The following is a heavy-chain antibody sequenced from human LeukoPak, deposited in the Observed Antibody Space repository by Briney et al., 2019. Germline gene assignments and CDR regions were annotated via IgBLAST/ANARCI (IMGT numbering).Heavy chain of an antibody. V-gene: IGHV3-23*01. D-gene: IGHD3-10*01. J-gene: IGHJ3*02. CDR3: AKARYYYGSGSYYTDDAFDI. Sequence: GGSLRLSCAASGVTFSSYAMNWVRQAPGRGLEWVSAISGNDESAYYADSVKGRFTISRDNSKNTLYPQLNSLRAEDAAVYYCAKARYYYGSGSYYTDDAFDIWGQGTMVTVSS. CDR1: GVTFSSYA. CDR2: ISGNDESA.